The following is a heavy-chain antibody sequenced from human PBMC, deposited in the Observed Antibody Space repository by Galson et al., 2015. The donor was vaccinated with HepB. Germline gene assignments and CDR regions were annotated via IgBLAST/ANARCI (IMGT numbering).Heavy chain of an antibody. CDR2: ISGSGGST. D-gene: IGHD1-26*01. V-gene: IGHV3-23*01. J-gene: IGHJ6*03. Sequence: SLRLSCAASGFPFSSYAMSWVRQAPGKGLEWVSAISGSGGSTYYADSVKGRFTISRDNSKNTLYLQMNSLRAEDTAVYYCAKGREKDSLYYYYYMDVWGKGTTVTVSS. CDR1: GFPFSSYA. CDR3: AKGREKDSLYYYYYMDV.